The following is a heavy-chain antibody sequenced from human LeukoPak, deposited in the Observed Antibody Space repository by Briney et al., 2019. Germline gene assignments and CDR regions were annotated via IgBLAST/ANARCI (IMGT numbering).Heavy chain of an antibody. CDR2: LSGSGGST. V-gene: IGHV3-23*01. Sequence: GGSLRLSCAASGFTFTSYAMSWVRQAPGKGLEWVSGLSGSGGSTYYADSVKGRFTISRDNAKNSLYLQMNSLRAEDTAVYYCARALGYCSSASCYYFDNWGQGTLVTVSS. CDR3: ARALGYCSSASCYYFDN. CDR1: GFTFTSYA. D-gene: IGHD2-2*01. J-gene: IGHJ4*02.